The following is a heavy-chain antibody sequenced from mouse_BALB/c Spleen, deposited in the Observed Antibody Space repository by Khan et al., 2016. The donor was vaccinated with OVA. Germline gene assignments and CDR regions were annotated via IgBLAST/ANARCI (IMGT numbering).Heavy chain of an antibody. D-gene: IGHD2-14*01. CDR1: GFSLSRYN. Sequence: VPLQESGPGLVAPSQSLSITCSVSGFSLSRYNIHWVRQPPGKGLEWLGMIWGGGGTDYNSTLKSRLSISKDNSESQVFLKMNSLQTDDTAMYYGARTYYRYDGYYAMDYWGQGTSVTGSS. V-gene: IGHV2-6-4*01. CDR2: IWGGGGT. CDR3: ARTYYRYDGYYAMDY. J-gene: IGHJ4*01.